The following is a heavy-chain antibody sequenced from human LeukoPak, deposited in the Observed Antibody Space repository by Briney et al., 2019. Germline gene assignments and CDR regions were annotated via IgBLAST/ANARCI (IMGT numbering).Heavy chain of an antibody. D-gene: IGHD2-2*01. CDR2: INHSGST. J-gene: IGHJ6*02. CDR3: ARGRPNLYCSSTSCYHYYYYGMDV. CDR1: GGSFSGYY. V-gene: IGHV4-34*01. Sequence: SETLSLTCAVYGGSFSGYYWSWIRQPPGKGLEWIGEINHSGSTNYNPSLKSRVTISVDTSKNQFSLKLSSETAADTAVYYCARGRPNLYCSSTSCYHYYYYGMDVWGQGTTVTVSS.